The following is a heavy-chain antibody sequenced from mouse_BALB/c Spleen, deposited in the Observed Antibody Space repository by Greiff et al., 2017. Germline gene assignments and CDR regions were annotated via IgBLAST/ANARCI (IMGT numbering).Heavy chain of an antibody. CDR2: IWAGGST. CDR3: AREGTGPFAY. Sequence: QVHVKQSGPGLVAPSQSLSITCTVSGFSLTSYGVHWVRQPPGKGLEWLGVIWAGGSTNYNSALMSRLSISKDNSKSQVFLKMNSLQTDDTAMYYCAREGTGPFAYWGQGTLVTVSA. J-gene: IGHJ3*01. CDR1: GFSLTSYG. V-gene: IGHV2-9*02. D-gene: IGHD4-1*01.